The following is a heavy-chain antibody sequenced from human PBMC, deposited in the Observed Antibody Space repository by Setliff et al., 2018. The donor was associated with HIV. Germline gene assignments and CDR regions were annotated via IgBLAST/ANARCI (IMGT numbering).Heavy chain of an antibody. CDR1: GFTFSSYW. J-gene: IGHJ4*02. D-gene: IGHD6-19*01. Sequence: GGDLSHPCAASGFTFSSYWMSWVLQAPGQGLELVANIKQDGSEKYYVDSVKGRFTISRDNAKNSLYLQMNSLRAEDTAVYYCARDLHSSGWYPSWYFDYWGQGTLVTVSS. V-gene: IGHV3-7*01. CDR2: IKQDGSEK. CDR3: ARDLHSSGWYPSWYFDY.